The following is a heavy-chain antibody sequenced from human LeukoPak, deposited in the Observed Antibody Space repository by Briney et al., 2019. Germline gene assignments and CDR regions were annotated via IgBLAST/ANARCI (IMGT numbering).Heavy chain of an antibody. D-gene: IGHD5-18*01. CDR3: ARVEWEYTAMVTGPRGMDV. Sequence: ASVKVSCKASGYTFTNYYMHWVRQAPGQGLEGIGIIKPSGGSTSYAQKFHGRVTMTRDTSTSTVYMELSSLRSEDTAVYYCARVEWEYTAMVTGPRGMDVWGQGTTVTVSS. J-gene: IGHJ6*02. CDR1: GYTFTNYY. V-gene: IGHV1-46*01. CDR2: IKPSGGST.